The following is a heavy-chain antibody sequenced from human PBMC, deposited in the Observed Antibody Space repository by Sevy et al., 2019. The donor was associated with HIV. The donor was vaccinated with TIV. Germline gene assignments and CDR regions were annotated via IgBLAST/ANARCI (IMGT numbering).Heavy chain of an antibody. D-gene: IGHD3-3*01. CDR3: ARDRRGDFWSGYYTGDAFDI. Sequence: SETLSLTCTVSGGSVSSGSYYWSWIRQPPGKGLEWIGYIYYSGSTNYNPSLKSRVTISVDTSKNQFSLKLSSVTAADMSVYYCARDRRGDFWSGYYTGDAFDIWGQGTMVTVSS. J-gene: IGHJ3*02. CDR2: IYYSGST. V-gene: IGHV4-61*01. CDR1: GGSVSSGSYY.